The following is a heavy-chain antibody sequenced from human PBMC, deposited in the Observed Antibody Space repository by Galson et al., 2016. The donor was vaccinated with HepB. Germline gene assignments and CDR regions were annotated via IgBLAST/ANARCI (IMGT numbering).Heavy chain of an antibody. CDR2: ISYDGNNK. CDR1: EFPFSSYT. Sequence: SLRLSCAASEFPFSSYTMHWVRQAPGKGLEWVAVISYDGNNKYYADSVKGRFTISRDNSENSLYLQMNSLRGDDKAVYYCARGGEDCGSDCYAYYYNYYMGVWGKGTTVTVSS. D-gene: IGHD2-21*02. J-gene: IGHJ6*03. CDR3: ARGGEDCGSDCYAYYYNYYMGV. V-gene: IGHV3-30*04.